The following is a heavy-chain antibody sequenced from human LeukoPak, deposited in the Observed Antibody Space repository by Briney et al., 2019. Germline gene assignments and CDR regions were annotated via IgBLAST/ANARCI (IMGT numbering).Heavy chain of an antibody. CDR1: GGSFSGYY. J-gene: IGHJ5*02. CDR3: ARVPRDGDTYGAGWFDP. V-gene: IGHV4-34*01. CDR2: INHSGST. Sequence: ETLSLTCAVYGGSFSGYYWSWIRQPPGKGLGWIGEINHSGSTNYNPSLKRRVTISVDTSKNQFSLKVSSVTAADTAVYYCARVPRDGDTYGAGWFDPWGQGTLVTVSS. D-gene: IGHD5-24*01.